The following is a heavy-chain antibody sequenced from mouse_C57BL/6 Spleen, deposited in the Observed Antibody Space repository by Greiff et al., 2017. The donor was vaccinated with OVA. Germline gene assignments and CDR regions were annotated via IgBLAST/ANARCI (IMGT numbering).Heavy chain of an antibody. CDR2: IDPSDSYT. J-gene: IGHJ1*03. CDR3: ARVTTVVPYWYFDV. CDR1: GYTFTSYW. D-gene: IGHD1-1*01. Sequence: QVQLQQPGAELVMPGASVKLSCKASGYTFTSYWMHWVKQRPGQGLEWIGEIDPSDSYTNYNQKFKGKSTLTVDKSSSTAYMQLSSLTSEDSAVYYCARVTTVVPYWYFDVWGTGTTVTVSS. V-gene: IGHV1-69*01.